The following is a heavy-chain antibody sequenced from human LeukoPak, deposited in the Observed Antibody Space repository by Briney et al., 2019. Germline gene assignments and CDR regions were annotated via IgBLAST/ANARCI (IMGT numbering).Heavy chain of an antibody. V-gene: IGHV3-15*01. D-gene: IGHD5-12*01. CDR1: GFTFSNAW. CDR2: IKSKTDGGTT. Sequence: GGSLRLPCAAPGFTFSNAWMSWVRQAPGRGLEWVGRIKSKTDGGTTDYAARVKGRFTISRDDSKNTLYLQMNSLKTEDTAVYYCTTAGYSGYDYCGLWGRGTLVTVSS. CDR3: TTAGYSGYDYCGL. J-gene: IGHJ2*01.